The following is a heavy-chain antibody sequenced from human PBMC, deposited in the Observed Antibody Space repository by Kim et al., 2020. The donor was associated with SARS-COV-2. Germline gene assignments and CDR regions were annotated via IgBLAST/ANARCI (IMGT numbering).Heavy chain of an antibody. J-gene: IGHJ6*02. V-gene: IGHV1-58*01. D-gene: IGHD5-12*01. Sequence: AQKFQERVTITRDMSPSTAYMELSSLRSEDTAVYYCAADRSGYDFGMDVWGQGTTVTVSS. CDR3: AADRSGYDFGMDV.